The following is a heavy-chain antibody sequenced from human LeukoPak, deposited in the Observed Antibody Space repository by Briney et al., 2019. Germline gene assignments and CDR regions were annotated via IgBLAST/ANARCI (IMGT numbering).Heavy chain of an antibody. Sequence: SETLSLTCTVSGGSISSSSYFWGWIRQPPGKGLEWVGSIYYSGSTYYNPSLKSRLTISVDTSKNQFSLKLSSVTAADTPVYFCARLPSSWYMFDPWGQGILVTVSS. D-gene: IGHD6-13*01. CDR1: GGSISSSSYF. CDR3: ARLPSSWYMFDP. CDR2: IYYSGST. J-gene: IGHJ5*02. V-gene: IGHV4-39*01.